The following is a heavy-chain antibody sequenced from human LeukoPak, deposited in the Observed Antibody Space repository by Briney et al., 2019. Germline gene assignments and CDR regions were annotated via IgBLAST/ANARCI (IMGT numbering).Heavy chain of an antibody. Sequence: GGSLRLSCAASGFTFYSYGMSWVRQAPGKGLEWVSGISGSGGTTYYADSVKGRFTIYRDDSRNTVYLQMNSLRAEDTAIYYCAKDVKTLDACDFLRRPTKLADSS. J-gene: IGHJ3*01. CDR1: GFTFYSYG. CDR2: ISGSGGTT. V-gene: IGHV3-23*01. CDR3: AKDVKTLDACDF.